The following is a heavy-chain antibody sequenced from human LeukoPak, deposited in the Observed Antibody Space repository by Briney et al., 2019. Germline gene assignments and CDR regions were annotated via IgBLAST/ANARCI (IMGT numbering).Heavy chain of an antibody. V-gene: IGHV4-34*01. Sequence: SETLSLTCAVYGGSFSGYYWSWIRQPPGKGLERIGEINHSGSTNYNPSLKSRVTISVDTSKNQFSLKLSSVTAADTAVYYCARPLRDYWGQGTLVTVSS. CDR2: INHSGST. CDR1: GGSFSGYY. J-gene: IGHJ4*02. CDR3: ARPLRDY.